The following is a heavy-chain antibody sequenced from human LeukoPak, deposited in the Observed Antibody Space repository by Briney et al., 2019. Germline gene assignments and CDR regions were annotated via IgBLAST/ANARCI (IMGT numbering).Heavy chain of an antibody. J-gene: IGHJ4*02. V-gene: IGHV3-7*03. CDR2: INQDGSEE. CDR1: GFTFSNYW. CDR3: ARARGYSYGKYFDY. Sequence: GGSLRLSCAASGFTFSNYWMTWVRQAPGKGLEWVAHINQDGSEEHYMDSVKARFAISRDNAKNSLYLQMNSLRAEDTAVYYCARARGYSYGKYFDYWGQGTLVTVSS. D-gene: IGHD5-18*01.